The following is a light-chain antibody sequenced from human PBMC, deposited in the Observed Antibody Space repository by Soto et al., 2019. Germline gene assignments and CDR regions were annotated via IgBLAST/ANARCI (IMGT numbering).Light chain of an antibody. CDR2: AAS. Sequence: DIPMTQSPSSLSASVGDRVTIPCRASQNIICYLNWYQQEPRKAPKLLIYAASNLQSGVPSRFSGSGSGTDFTLTISSLQPEDFATYFCQQSYTTPVYSFGQGTKLQIK. CDR3: QQSYTTPVYS. V-gene: IGKV1-39*01. CDR1: QNIICY. J-gene: IGKJ2*01.